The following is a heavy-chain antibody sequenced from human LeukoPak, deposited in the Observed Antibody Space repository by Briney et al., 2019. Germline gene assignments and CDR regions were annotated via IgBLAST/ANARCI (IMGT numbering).Heavy chain of an antibody. J-gene: IGHJ3*02. Sequence: KPSETLSLTCTVSGGSISSGGYYWSWIRQHPGKGLEWIGYIYYSGSTYYNPSLKSRVAISVDTSKNQFSLKLSSVTAADTAVYYCARVAQAYYDIFTGYYNHDAFDIWGQGTMVTVSS. CDR2: IYYSGST. CDR3: ARVAQAYYDIFTGYYNHDAFDI. CDR1: GGSISSGGYY. V-gene: IGHV4-31*03. D-gene: IGHD3-9*01.